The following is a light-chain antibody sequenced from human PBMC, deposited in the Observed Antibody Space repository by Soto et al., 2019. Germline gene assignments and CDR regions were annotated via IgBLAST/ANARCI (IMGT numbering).Light chain of an antibody. V-gene: IGKV1-5*01. Sequence: DILMTQSPSTLSASVGDRVTITCRASQSISNWLAWYQQKPGKAPKLLIYDVSRLESGVPSRFSSSGSGTEFTLTISGLQPDDFATYYCQQYNSYPWTFGQGTKVEIK. CDR1: QSISNW. J-gene: IGKJ1*01. CDR2: DVS. CDR3: QQYNSYPWT.